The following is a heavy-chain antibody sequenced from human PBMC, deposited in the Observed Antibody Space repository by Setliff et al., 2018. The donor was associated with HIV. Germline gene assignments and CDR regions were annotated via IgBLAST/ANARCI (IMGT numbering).Heavy chain of an antibody. Sequence: SETLSLTCAVSGYSIRDNFFWGWIRQPPGKGLEWIGSLYHSGTNFYNPSLKSRVTISLDTSTNRFSLKLNSVTAADTAIYYCARQVGSQYSYWAYYFDSWGQGALVTVSS. CDR3: ARQVGSQYSYWAYYFDS. CDR2: LYHSGTN. D-gene: IGHD5-18*01. J-gene: IGHJ4*02. CDR1: GYSIRDNFF. V-gene: IGHV4-38-2*01.